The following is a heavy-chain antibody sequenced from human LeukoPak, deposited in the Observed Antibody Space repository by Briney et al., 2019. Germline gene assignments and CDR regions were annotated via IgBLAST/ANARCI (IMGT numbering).Heavy chain of an antibody. D-gene: IGHD6-19*01. Sequence: GSLRLSCAASGFTFGTYAMNWVRQGPGKGLEWVSYISSSSSTIYFPDSVKGRFTISTDNAKNSLYLQMNGLRDEDTAVYYCARDAGSGYFDYWGQGTLVTVSS. CDR1: GFTFGTYA. CDR2: ISSSSSTI. J-gene: IGHJ4*02. CDR3: ARDAGSGYFDY. V-gene: IGHV3-48*02.